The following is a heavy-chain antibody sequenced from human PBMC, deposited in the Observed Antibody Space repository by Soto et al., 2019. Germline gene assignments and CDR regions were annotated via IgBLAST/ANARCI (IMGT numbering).Heavy chain of an antibody. Sequence: SETLSLTCTVSGGSISSGDYYWSWIRQPPGKGLEWIGYIYYSGATYYNPSLKSRVTISVDTSKNQFSLKLSSVTAADTAVYYCARDYPSWDYYYGMDVWGQGTTVT. V-gene: IGHV4-30-4*01. CDR3: ARDYPSWDYYYGMDV. CDR2: IYYSGAT. CDR1: GGSISSGDYY. J-gene: IGHJ6*02. D-gene: IGHD3-16*02.